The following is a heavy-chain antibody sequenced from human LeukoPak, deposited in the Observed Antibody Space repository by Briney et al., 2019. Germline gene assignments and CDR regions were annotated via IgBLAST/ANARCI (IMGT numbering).Heavy chain of an antibody. CDR2: INHSGST. CDR1: GESFSGYY. Sequence: PSETLSLTCAVYGESFSGYYWSWIRQPPGKGLEWIGEINHSGSTNYNPSLKSRVTISVDTSKNQFSLKLTSVTAADTAVYYCARIYYSSSYDYWYFDLWGRGTLVTVSS. D-gene: IGHD6-13*01. CDR3: ARIYYSSSYDYWYFDL. V-gene: IGHV4-34*01. J-gene: IGHJ2*01.